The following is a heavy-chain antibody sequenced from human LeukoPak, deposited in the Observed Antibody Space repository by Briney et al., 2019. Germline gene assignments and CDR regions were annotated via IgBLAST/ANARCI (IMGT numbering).Heavy chain of an antibody. D-gene: IGHD3-10*01. J-gene: IGHJ4*02. CDR3: ARGGIRGVLMEY. V-gene: IGHV3-30*03. Sequence: PGRSLRLSCAASGFTFSSYGMHWVRQAPGKGLEWVAVISYDGSNKYYADSVKGRFTISRDNSKNTLYLQMNSLRAEDTAVYYCARGGIRGVLMEYWGQGTLVTVSS. CDR2: ISYDGSNK. CDR1: GFTFSSYG.